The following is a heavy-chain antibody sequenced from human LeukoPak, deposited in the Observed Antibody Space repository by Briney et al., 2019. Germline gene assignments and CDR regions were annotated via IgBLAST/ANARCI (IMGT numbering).Heavy chain of an antibody. CDR1: GYSFTSFW. CDR2: IHPGDSET. CDR3: ARKTPGGPIDY. Sequence: GESLKISCKASGYSFTSFWIGWVRQMPGQGLEWVGIIHPGDSETRYSPSFQGQVTILADKPINTAYLQWSSLKASDTAMYYCARKTPGGPIDYWGQGTLVTVSA. D-gene: IGHD3-16*01. V-gene: IGHV5-51*04. J-gene: IGHJ4*02.